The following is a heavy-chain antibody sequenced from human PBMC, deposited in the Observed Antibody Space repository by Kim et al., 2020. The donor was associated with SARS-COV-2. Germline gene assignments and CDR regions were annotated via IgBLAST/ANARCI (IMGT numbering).Heavy chain of an antibody. V-gene: IGHV7-4-1*02. D-gene: IGHD2-2*01. CDR1: GYTFTSYA. CDR2: INTNTGNP. CDR3: ARTMPLNDYYYGMDV. J-gene: IGHJ6*02. Sequence: ASVKVSCKASGYTFTSYAMNWVRQAPGQGLEWMGWINTNTGNPTYAQGFTGRFVFSLDTSVSTAYLQISSLKAEDTAVYYCARTMPLNDYYYGMDVWGQGTTVTVSS.